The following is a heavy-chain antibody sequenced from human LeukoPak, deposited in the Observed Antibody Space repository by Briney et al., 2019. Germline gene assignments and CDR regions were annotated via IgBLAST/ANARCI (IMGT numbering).Heavy chain of an antibody. V-gene: IGHV4-30-2*01. CDR3: ARAGGNIFDY. J-gene: IGHJ4*02. Sequence: SQTLSLTCAVSGGSISSGGYSWSWIRRPPGKGLEWIGYIYHSGSTYYNPSLKSRVTMSVDRSKNQFSLTLSSVTAADTAVYYCARAGGNIFDYWGQGTLVTVSS. CDR2: IYHSGST. D-gene: IGHD4-23*01. CDR1: GGSISSGGYS.